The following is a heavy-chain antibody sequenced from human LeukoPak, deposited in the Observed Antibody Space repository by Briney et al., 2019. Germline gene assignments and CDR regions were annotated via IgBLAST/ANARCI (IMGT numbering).Heavy chain of an antibody. CDR1: GGSISSYY. CDR2: IYYSGST. Sequence: SETLSLTCTVSGGSISSYYWSWIRQPPGKGLEWIGYIYYSGSTNYNPSLKSRVTISVDTSKNQFSLKLSSVTAADTAVYYCARRGFNYGDYFDYWGRGTLVTVSS. CDR3: ARRGFNYGDYFDY. J-gene: IGHJ4*02. V-gene: IGHV4-59*08. D-gene: IGHD4-17*01.